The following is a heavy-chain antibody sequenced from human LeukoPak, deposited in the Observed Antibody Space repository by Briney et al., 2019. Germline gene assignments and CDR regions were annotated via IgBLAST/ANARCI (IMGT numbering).Heavy chain of an antibody. Sequence: GGSLRLSCAASGFTFGNAWMSWVRQAPGKGLEWVGRIKSKTDGGTTDYAAPVKGRFTISRDDSKNTLYLQMNSLKTEDTAVYYCTTEGSGWSTFDYWGQGTLVTVSS. CDR3: TTEGSGWSTFDY. D-gene: IGHD6-19*01. CDR2: IKSKTDGGTT. CDR1: GFTFGNAW. V-gene: IGHV3-15*01. J-gene: IGHJ4*02.